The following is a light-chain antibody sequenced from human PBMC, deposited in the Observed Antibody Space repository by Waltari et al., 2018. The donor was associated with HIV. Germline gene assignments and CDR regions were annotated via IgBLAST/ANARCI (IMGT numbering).Light chain of an antibody. CDR3: QQRSTWPRT. CDR1: QSVYSS. V-gene: IGKV3-11*01. J-gene: IGKJ1*01. CDR2: DAS. Sequence: EVVLTQSPATLSLSPGERATLSCRASQSVYSSLAWYQQKPGQAPRLLIYDASNRATGIPARFSGRGSGTDFTLTISSLEPEDFAMYYCQQRSTWPRTFGQGTKVENK.